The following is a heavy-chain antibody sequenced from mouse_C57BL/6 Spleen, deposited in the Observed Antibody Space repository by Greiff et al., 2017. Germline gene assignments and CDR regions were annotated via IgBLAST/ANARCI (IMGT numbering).Heavy chain of an antibody. CDR2: ISDGGSYT. D-gene: IGHD2-1*01. CDR1: GFTFSSYA. Sequence: DVMLVESGGGLVKPGGSLKLSCAASGFTFSSYAMSWVRQTPEKRLEWVATISDGGSYTYYPDNVKGRFTISRDNAKNNLYLQMSHLKSEDTAMYYCAREDGNYYLDYWGQGTTLTVSS. CDR3: AREDGNYYLDY. V-gene: IGHV5-4*01. J-gene: IGHJ2*01.